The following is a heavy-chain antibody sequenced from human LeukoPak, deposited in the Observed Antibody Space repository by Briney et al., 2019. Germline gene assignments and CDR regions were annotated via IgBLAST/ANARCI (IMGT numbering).Heavy chain of an antibody. CDR1: GYSFSNYY. V-gene: IGHV5-51*01. CDR2: IYPGDSDT. CDR3: ARGSIYHDY. Sequence: GESLKISCKGSGYSFSNYYIAWVRHLPGKGLEWMGIIYPGDSDTTYSPSFQGQVTMSADKSISAAYLQWSSLKASDTAMYYCARGSIYHDYWGQGTLVTVSS. D-gene: IGHD3-3*01. J-gene: IGHJ4*02.